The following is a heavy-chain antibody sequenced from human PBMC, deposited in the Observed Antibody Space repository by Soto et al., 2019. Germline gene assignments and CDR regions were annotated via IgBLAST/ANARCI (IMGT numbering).Heavy chain of an antibody. CDR3: VRSIYRKFGMDV. D-gene: IGHD3-3*02. Sequence: EVQLVESGGGLVQPGGSLRLSCAASGFTFISHWIHWVRQTPGKGLVWVSRIDVGGNNRNYADSVKGRFTISRDNAKNTVYLQMNRLRADDTAVYYCVRSIYRKFGMDVWGQGTTV. J-gene: IGHJ6*02. CDR2: IDVGGNNR. V-gene: IGHV3-74*01. CDR1: GFTFISHW.